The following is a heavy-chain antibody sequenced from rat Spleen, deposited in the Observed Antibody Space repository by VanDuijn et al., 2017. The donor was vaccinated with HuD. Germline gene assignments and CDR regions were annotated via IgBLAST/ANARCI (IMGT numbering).Heavy chain of an antibody. D-gene: IGHD1-1*01. V-gene: IGHV3-1*01. J-gene: IGHJ2*01. CDR1: GYSIITNY. CDR2: ISYSDNT. Sequence: EVQLQESGPGLVKPSQSLSLTCSVTGYSIITNYWAWIRKFPGNKMEWIGHISYSDNTRYNPSLKSRISITRDTSKNQFFLQLNSVTTEDTATYYCAKWGITYFDYWGQGVMVTVSS. CDR3: AKWGITYFDY.